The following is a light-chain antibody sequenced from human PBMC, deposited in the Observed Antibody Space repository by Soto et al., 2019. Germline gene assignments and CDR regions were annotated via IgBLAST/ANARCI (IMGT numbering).Light chain of an antibody. CDR3: HQYDNWPKT. V-gene: IGKV3-15*01. J-gene: IGKJ5*01. CDR2: GAS. CDR1: QSVSSN. Sequence: EVVVTQSPATLSVSQGERATLSCRASQSVSSNLAWYQQKPGQAPRLLIYGASTRATGIPARFSGSGSGTEFTLTISSLQSEDFAVYYCHQYDNWPKTFGQGTRLEI.